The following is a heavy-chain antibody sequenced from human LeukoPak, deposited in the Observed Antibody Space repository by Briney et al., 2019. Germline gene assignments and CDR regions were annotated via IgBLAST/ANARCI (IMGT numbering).Heavy chain of an antibody. D-gene: IGHD4-11*01. CDR3: ARERSTSVNTYYFDS. Sequence: PSETLSLTCAVSGGSITSYYWNWIRQPAGKGLEWIGRIHISGSSKYNPSLKSRVTMSLDTSTNQASLKLSSVTAADTAVYYCARERSTSVNTYYFDSWGQGTLVTVSS. CDR2: IHISGSS. J-gene: IGHJ4*02. CDR1: GGSITSYY. V-gene: IGHV4-4*07.